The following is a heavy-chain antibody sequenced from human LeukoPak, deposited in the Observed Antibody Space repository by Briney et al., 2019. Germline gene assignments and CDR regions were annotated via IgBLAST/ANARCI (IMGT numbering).Heavy chain of an antibody. Sequence: GGSLRLSCAASGLTFSSYSMNWVRQAPGKGLEWVSSISSSSSYIYYADSVKGRFTIARDNAKNSLYLQMTSLRAEDTAVYYCARETGNDYGDYGGYYYYYYMDVWGKGTTVTVSS. CDR3: ARETGNDYGDYGGYYYYYYMDV. V-gene: IGHV3-21*01. J-gene: IGHJ6*03. CDR2: ISSSSSYI. CDR1: GLTFSSYS. D-gene: IGHD4-17*01.